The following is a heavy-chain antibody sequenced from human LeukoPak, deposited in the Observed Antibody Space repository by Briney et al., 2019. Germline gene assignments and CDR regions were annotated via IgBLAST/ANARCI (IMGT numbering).Heavy chain of an antibody. Sequence: GGSLRLSCAASGFTFSSYSMNWVRQAPGKGLEWVSSISSSSSYIYYADSVKGRFTVSRDNGKRSLYLHMNSLRAEDTAMYYCARSESSYCSGGCYFASWGQGTLVTISS. CDR1: GFTFSSYS. CDR3: ARSESSYCSGGCYFAS. V-gene: IGHV3-21*01. D-gene: IGHD2-21*02. CDR2: ISSSSSYI. J-gene: IGHJ5*01.